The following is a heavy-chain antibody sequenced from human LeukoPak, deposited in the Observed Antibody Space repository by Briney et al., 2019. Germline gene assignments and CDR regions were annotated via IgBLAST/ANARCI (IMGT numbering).Heavy chain of an antibody. CDR2: ISSSGSTM. CDR1: GFTFSSYG. V-gene: IGHV3-48*04. D-gene: IGHD3-16*01. J-gene: IGHJ4*02. Sequence: PGGSLRLSCAASGFTFSSYGVHWVRQAPGKGLEWVSYISSSGSTMYYADSVKGRFTISRDNAKNSLYLQMNSLRAEDTAVYYCARGWGSDYWGQGTLATVSS. CDR3: ARGWGSDY.